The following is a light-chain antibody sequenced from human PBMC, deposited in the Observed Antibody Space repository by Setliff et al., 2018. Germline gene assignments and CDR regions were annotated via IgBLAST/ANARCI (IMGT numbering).Light chain of an antibody. V-gene: IGLV1-44*01. Sequence: QSVLTQPPSASGTPGQRVTISCTGGTSNIGPNTVDWYQQFPGAAPEHLIYGNNQRPSGVPDRFSGSKSGTSASLAIGGLRAEDEGDYYCATWDDSLKGLVFGGGTKVT. CDR2: GNN. J-gene: IGLJ2*01. CDR3: ATWDDSLKGLV. CDR1: TSNIGPNT.